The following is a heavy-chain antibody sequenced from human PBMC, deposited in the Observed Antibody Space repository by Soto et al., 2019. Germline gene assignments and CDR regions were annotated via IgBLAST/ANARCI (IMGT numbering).Heavy chain of an antibody. CDR3: ARDGYCTNAFADYYYYGMDV. D-gene: IGHD2-8*01. Sequence: SVKVSCKASGGTSSSYAISWVRQAPGQGLEWMGGIIPIFGNTNYAQKFQGRVTITTDKSTSTAYMELRSLRSDDTAVYYCARDGYCTNAFADYYYYGMDVWGQGTTVTVS. J-gene: IGHJ6*02. V-gene: IGHV1-69*05. CDR2: IIPIFGNT. CDR1: GGTSSSYA.